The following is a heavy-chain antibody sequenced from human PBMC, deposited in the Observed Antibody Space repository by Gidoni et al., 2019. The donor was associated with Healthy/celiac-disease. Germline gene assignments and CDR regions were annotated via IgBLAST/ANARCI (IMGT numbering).Heavy chain of an antibody. CDR3: AKDVTYFSSTSCYYYYGMDV. V-gene: IGHV3-30*18. CDR2: ISYDGSNK. J-gene: IGHJ6*02. D-gene: IGHD2-2*01. CDR1: SSYG. Sequence: SSYGMHWARQAPGKVLEWVAVISYDGSNKYYADSVKYRFTISRDNSKNILYLQMNSLRAEDTAVYYFAKDVTYFSSTSCYYYYGMDVWGQGTTVTVSS.